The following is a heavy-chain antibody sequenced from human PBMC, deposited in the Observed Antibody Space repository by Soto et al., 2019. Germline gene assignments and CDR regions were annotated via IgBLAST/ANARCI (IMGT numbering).Heavy chain of an antibody. CDR2: IGTTGGDT. V-gene: IGHV3-23*01. CDR3: EKSRVASGRGYFDL. D-gene: IGHD6-25*01. CDR1: GFSFSPYP. Sequence: EVLLLESGGSLVLPGGSLRLSCAASGFSFSPYPMSWVRQAPVKGLEWVSTIGTTGGDTYYPDFVKGRFTISRDDSKNTVYLQMSSLRDEDSAIYYCEKSRVASGRGYFDLWGRGTLVTVSS. J-gene: IGHJ2*01.